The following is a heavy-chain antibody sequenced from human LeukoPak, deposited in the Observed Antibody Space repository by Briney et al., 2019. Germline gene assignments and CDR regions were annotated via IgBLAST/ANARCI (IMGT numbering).Heavy chain of an antibody. J-gene: IGHJ3*02. CDR1: ESTFSSYW. D-gene: IGHD3-16*01. CDR3: AREGGAFEI. V-gene: IGHV3-74*01. CDR2: INSEGSST. Sequence: GGSLRPSCAASESTFSSYWMHWVRQAPGKGLVWVSRINSEGSSTNHADSVKGRFKISRDDAKNTLFLQMNGLRAGDTAVYYCAREGGAFEIWGQGAMVTVSS.